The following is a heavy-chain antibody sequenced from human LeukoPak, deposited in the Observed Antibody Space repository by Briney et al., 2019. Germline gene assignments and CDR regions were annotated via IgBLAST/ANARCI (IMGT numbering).Heavy chain of an antibody. D-gene: IGHD6-13*01. CDR3: ARSYSSSWYPASFDY. CDR2: IYTSGST. J-gene: IGHJ4*02. CDR1: GGSISSYY. V-gene: IGHV4-4*07. Sequence: PSETLSLTCTVSGGSISSYYWSWIRQPAGKGLGWIGRIYTSGSTNYNPSLKTRVTISVDTSKNQFSLMLSSVTAADTAMYYCARSYSSSWYPASFDYWGQGTLVTVSS.